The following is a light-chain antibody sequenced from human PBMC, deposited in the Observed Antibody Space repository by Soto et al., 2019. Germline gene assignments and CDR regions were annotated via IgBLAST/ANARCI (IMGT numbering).Light chain of an antibody. CDR2: GAS. CDR1: QSVRSSY. J-gene: IGKJ1*01. V-gene: IGKV3-20*01. Sequence: EIVLTQSPGILSLSPGDRATLSCRASQSVRSSYLAWYQQKPGQAPRLLIHGASSRATGIPDRFSGSGSGTDFTLTISRLEPEDFAVYYCQQYGRTFGQGTKVDI. CDR3: QQYGRT.